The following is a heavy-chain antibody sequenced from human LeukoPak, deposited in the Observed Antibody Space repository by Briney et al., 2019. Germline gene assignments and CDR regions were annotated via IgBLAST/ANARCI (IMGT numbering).Heavy chain of an antibody. D-gene: IGHD3-10*01. Sequence: SETLSLTCTVSGDSVSNGNYYWSWLRQPLGKALEWIGYIYYTGKTYYNPSLEGRVTILVDTSRNHFSVKLSSVTAADTAVYYCARSQNYYGSGDYWSQGTLVTVSS. V-gene: IGHV4-61*03. CDR2: IYYTGKT. CDR1: GDSVSNGNYY. J-gene: IGHJ4*02. CDR3: ARSQNYYGSGDY.